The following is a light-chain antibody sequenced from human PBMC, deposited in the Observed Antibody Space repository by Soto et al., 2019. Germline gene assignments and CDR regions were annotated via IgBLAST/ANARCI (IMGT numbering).Light chain of an antibody. J-gene: IGLJ1*01. CDR1: SSNIGAGYD. CDR2: GNS. V-gene: IGLV1-40*01. CDR3: QSYDSSLSGYV. Sequence: QSVLTQPPSVSGAAGQRVTISCTGCSSNIGAGYDVHWYQQLPGTAPKLLIYGNSNRPSGVPDRFSGSKSGTSASLAITGLQAEDEAYYYCQSYDSSLSGYVFGTGTKLTVL.